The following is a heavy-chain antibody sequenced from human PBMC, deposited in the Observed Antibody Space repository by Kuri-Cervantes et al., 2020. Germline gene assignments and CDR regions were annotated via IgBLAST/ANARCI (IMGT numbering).Heavy chain of an antibody. CDR1: GFTFSNFA. Sequence: GGSLRLSCAASGFTFSNFAMHWVRQAPGKGLEWVAVISYDGSNKFYSDSVKGRFTISRDNSRNTLYLQMNSLRAEDTAVYYCARGDYGDYGREGLTGYFQHWGQGTLVTVSS. J-gene: IGHJ1*01. CDR2: ISYDGSNK. CDR3: ARGDYGDYGREGLTGYFQH. V-gene: IGHV3-30-3*01. D-gene: IGHD4-17*01.